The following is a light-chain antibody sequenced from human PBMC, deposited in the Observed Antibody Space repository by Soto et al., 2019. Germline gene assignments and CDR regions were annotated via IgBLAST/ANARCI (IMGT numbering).Light chain of an antibody. CDR1: QSVSSN. CDR3: QQSNNWPFT. V-gene: IGKV3-15*01. CDR2: GAS. J-gene: IGKJ3*01. Sequence: IVMTQSPATLSVSPGERATLSCRASQSVSSNLSWYQQKPGQAHRLLIYGASTRATGIPARFSGSGSGTEFTLTISSLQSEDFAVYYCQQSNNWPFTFGPGTTVAFK.